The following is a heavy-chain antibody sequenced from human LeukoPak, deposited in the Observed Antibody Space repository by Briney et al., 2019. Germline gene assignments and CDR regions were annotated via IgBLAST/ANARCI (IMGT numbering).Heavy chain of an antibody. J-gene: IGHJ5*02. CDR2: VYTSGST. D-gene: IGHD3-16*01. CDR1: GGSISSYY. V-gene: IGHV4-4*07. Sequence: PSETLSLTCTVSGGSISSYYWSWIRQPAGKGLEWIGRVYTSGSTNYNPSPKSRVTMSVDTSKNQFSQKLSSVTAADTAVYYCARDFPRGSILRVPWFDPWGQGTLVTVSS. CDR3: ARDFPRGSILRVPWFDP.